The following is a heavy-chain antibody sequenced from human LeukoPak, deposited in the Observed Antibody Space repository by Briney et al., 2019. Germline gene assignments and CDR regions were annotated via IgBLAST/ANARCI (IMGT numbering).Heavy chain of an antibody. J-gene: IGHJ6*03. CDR3: AKDIFRGALVGYYMDV. D-gene: IGHD2-8*02. V-gene: IGHV3-43*02. CDR1: GFTFDDYA. CDR2: ISGDGGST. Sequence: PGGSLRLSCAASGFTFDDYAMHSVRQAPGKGLEWVSLISGDGGSTYYADSVKGRFTISRDNSKNSLYLQMNRLRTEDTALYYCAKDIFRGALVGYYMDVWGKGTTVTVSS.